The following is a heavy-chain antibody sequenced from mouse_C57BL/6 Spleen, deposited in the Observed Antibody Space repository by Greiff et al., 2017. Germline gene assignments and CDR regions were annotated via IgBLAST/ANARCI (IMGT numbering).Heavy chain of an antibody. CDR2: IYPGDGDT. CDR1: GYAFSSYW. V-gene: IGHV1-80*01. Sequence: VNVVESGAELVKPGASVKISCKASGYAFSSYWMNWVKQRPGKGLEWIGQIYPGDGDTNYNGKFKGKATLTADKSSSTAYMQLSSLTSEDSAVYFCARLDGHYAMDYWGQGTSVTVSS. D-gene: IGHD2-3*01. J-gene: IGHJ4*01. CDR3: ARLDGHYAMDY.